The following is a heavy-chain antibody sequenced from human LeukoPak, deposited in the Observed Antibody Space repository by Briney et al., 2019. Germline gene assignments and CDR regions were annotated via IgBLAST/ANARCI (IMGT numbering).Heavy chain of an antibody. CDR2: LSGTGGST. D-gene: IGHD3-9*01. CDR1: GFTFSNYA. CDR3: AKDTYYDILTGPTDY. V-gene: IGHV3-23*01. J-gene: IGHJ4*02. Sequence: GGSLRLSCAASGFTFSNYAMSWVRQAPGKGLEWVSTLSGTGGSTYYADSVKGRFTISRDNSKNTLYLQMNSLRAEDTAVYYCAKDTYYDILTGPTDYWGQGTLVTVSS.